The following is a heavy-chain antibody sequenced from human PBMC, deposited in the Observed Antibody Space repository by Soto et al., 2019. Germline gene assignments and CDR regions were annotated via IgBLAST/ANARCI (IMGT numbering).Heavy chain of an antibody. Sequence: QLQLQESGPGLVKPSETLSLTCTVSGGSISSSSYYWGWIRQPPGKGLEWIGSIYYSGSTYYNPSLKSRVTISVDTSKNQFSRKLSSVTAADTAVYYCARQGRGYSSSWYWFDPWGQGTLVTVSS. J-gene: IGHJ5*02. D-gene: IGHD6-13*01. CDR3: ARQGRGYSSSWYWFDP. V-gene: IGHV4-39*01. CDR1: GGSISSSSYY. CDR2: IYYSGST.